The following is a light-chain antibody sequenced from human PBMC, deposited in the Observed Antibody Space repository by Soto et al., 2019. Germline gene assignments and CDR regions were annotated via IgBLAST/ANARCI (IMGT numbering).Light chain of an antibody. Sequence: QSVLTQSPSASASLGASVKLTCTRSSGHSSYAIAWHQQQPEKGPRYLMKLNSDGSHSKGDGTPDRSSGSSSGAERYLTTSRLQSEDADDYYCQTWGTGIHGVFGGGTKVTVL. CDR3: QTWGTGIHGV. CDR1: SGHSSYA. J-gene: IGLJ2*01. V-gene: IGLV4-69*01. CDR2: LNSDGSH.